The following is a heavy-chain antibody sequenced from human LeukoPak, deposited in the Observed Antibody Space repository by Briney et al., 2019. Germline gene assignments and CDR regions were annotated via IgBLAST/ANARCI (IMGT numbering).Heavy chain of an antibody. CDR3: ARALYGSGSSYKNYFDP. D-gene: IGHD3-10*01. V-gene: IGHV4-38-2*01. J-gene: IGHJ5*02. Sequence: PSETLSLTCDVSGYSISSSYYWGWIRQPPGKGLEWIGSVDHSGSTYYNPSVKSRVNMSVDTSKNQFSLKLSSVTAADTAVYYCARALYGSGSSYKNYFDPWGQGTLVTVSS. CDR2: VDHSGST. CDR1: GYSISSSYY.